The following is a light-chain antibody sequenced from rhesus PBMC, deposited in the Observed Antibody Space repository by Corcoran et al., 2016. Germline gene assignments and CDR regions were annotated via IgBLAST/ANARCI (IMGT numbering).Light chain of an antibody. CDR2: LGS. V-gene: IGKV2-78*01. CDR3: MQTLQTPFT. Sequence: DIVMTQTPLSLSLTPGESASISCRSSQSLLYSDGYTHLHWYLQKPGQSPHLLFYLGSNRASGVPKRFSGSGAGTDFTLKISSVEAEDVGVYYCMQTLQTPFTFGPGTKLEIK. J-gene: IGKJ3*01. CDR1: QSLLYSDGYTH.